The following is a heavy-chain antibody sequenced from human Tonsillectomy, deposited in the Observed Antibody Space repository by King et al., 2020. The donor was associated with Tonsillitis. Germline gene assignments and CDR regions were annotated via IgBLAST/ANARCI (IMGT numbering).Heavy chain of an antibody. CDR2: MPYSGTI. V-gene: IGHV4-39*01. CDR1: GGSIRSGDHF. J-gene: IGHJ4*02. CDR3: ARYVSGSFDY. Sequence: QLQESCPGVVKPSETLSLTCTVSGGSIRSGDHFWAWIRQPPEKGLEWIGDMPYSGTIFSTPSLKRRITISGGTSENRFSLKLSSVTAAYTAVYFCARYVSGSFDYWGQGALVTVSS. D-gene: IGHD1-26*01.